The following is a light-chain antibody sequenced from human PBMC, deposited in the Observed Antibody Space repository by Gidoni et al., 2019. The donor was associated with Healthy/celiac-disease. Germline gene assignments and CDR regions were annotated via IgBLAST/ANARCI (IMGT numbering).Light chain of an antibody. CDR2: DAS. J-gene: IGKJ5*01. CDR1: QGISSA. V-gene: IGKV1-13*02. CDR3: QQFNSYPIT. Sequence: RVTITCRASQGISSALAWYQQKPGKAPKLLIYDASSLESGVPSRFSGSGSGTDFTLTISSLQPEDFATYYCQQFNSYPITFXHXTRLEIK.